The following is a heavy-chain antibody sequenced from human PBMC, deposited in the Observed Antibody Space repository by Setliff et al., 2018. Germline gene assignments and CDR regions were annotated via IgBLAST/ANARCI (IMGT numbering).Heavy chain of an antibody. Sequence: ASVKVSCKASGGTFSSKAISWVRQAPGQGLEWMGGFIPSFGTANCAQKFQGRLTITADESTSTAYMELNSLRSEDTAIYYCARDSYGDNLPYNWFAPWGQGTLVTVSS. V-gene: IGHV1-69*13. D-gene: IGHD4-17*01. J-gene: IGHJ5*02. CDR1: GGTFSSKA. CDR3: ARDSYGDNLPYNWFAP. CDR2: FIPSFGTA.